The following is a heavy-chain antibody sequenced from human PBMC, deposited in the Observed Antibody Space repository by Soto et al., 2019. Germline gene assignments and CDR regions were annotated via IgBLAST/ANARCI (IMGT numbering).Heavy chain of an antibody. Sequence: QVQLQESGPGLVKPSQTLALTCTVSGGSISSGGYDWSWIRQHPGKGLEWIGYIYYSGSTYYNPSLNRRVTISVDTSKNQFSLKLGSVTAEDTAVYYCARVWGRTPHYWGQGTMVTVSS. J-gene: IGHJ4*02. V-gene: IGHV4-31*03. D-gene: IGHD7-27*01. CDR2: IYYSGST. CDR1: GGSISSGGYD. CDR3: ARVWGRTPHY.